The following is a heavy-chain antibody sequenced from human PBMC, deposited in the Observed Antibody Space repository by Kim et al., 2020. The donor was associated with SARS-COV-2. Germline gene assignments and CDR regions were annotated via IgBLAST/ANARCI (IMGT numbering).Heavy chain of an antibody. CDR3: ARLLYRNWPYDY. Sequence: YYNPSLKSRVTISVDTSKNQFSLKLSSVTAADTAVYYCARLLYRNWPYDYWGQGTLVTVSS. V-gene: IGHV4-39*07. J-gene: IGHJ4*02. D-gene: IGHD3-3*01.